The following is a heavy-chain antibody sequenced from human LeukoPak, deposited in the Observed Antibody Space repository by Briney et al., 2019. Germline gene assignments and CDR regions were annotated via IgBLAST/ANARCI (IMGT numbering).Heavy chain of an antibody. V-gene: IGHV4-59*01. CDR3: ARVYDSSGYYFDY. CDR2: ITYSGYT. CDR1: DGSTSTYN. Sequence: SETLSLTCIVSDGSTSTYNWNWIRQPPGKGLEWIGHITYSGYTTYNPSLKSRVTISVDMSKKQFSLKLTSVTAADTAVYYCARVYDSSGYYFDYWGQGTLVTVSS. D-gene: IGHD3-22*01. J-gene: IGHJ4*02.